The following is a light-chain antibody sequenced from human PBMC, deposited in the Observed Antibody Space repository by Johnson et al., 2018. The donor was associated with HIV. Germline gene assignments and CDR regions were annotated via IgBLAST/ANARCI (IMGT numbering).Light chain of an antibody. J-gene: IGLJ1*01. V-gene: IGLV1-51*01. CDR3: GTWDSSLSASRV. CDR2: DNN. CDR1: SSNIGNNY. Sequence: QAVLTQPPSVSAAPGQKVTISCSGSSSNIGNNYVSWYQQLPGTAPKLLIYDNNKRPSGIPDRFSGSKSGTSATLDITGLQTGDEADYYRGTWDSSLSASRVFVTGTKVTVL.